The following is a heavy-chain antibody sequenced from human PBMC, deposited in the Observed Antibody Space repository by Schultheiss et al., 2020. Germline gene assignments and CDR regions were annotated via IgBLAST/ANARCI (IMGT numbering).Heavy chain of an antibody. CDR3: ARHAVFGRSTGLFDY. V-gene: IGHV4-61*05. CDR2: IYYSGST. J-gene: IGHJ4*02. CDR1: GGSISSSSYY. D-gene: IGHD1-1*01. Sequence: SETLSLTCTVSGGSISSSSYYWGWIRQPPGKGLEWIGYIYYSGSTKYNPSLKGRVTLSVDTSKNQFSLKLSSVTAADTAVYYCARHAVFGRSTGLFDYWGQGTLVTVSS.